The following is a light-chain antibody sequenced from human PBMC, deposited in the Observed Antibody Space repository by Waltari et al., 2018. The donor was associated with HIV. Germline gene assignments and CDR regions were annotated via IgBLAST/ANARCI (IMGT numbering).Light chain of an antibody. V-gene: IGLV10-54*01. Sequence: QSGLTQPPSLSKTLRQTATLTSNGASNNVESHGVAWFQHPHGHPPKLLSYRKDNRPSGISGKFSPSRSGDTAYLSISYLQSEDEADYYCASWDSALSAWVFGGGTKLTVL. CDR1: SNNVESHG. CDR2: RKD. J-gene: IGLJ3*02. CDR3: ASWDSALSAWV.